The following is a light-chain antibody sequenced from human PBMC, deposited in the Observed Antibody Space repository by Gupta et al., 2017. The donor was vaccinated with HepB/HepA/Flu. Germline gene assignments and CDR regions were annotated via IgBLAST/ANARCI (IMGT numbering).Light chain of an antibody. CDR3: QQLNYYPRT. V-gene: IGKV1-9*01. CDR2: DAS. J-gene: IGKJ1*01. CDR1: QGIATY. Sequence: DVQLTQSPSFLSASVGDRVTVTCRASQGIATYLAWYQQKPGKAPKLLIYDASTLQSGVPSRFSGGGSGTEFTLTFNSLQPEDFATYFCQQLNYYPRTFGQGTKVEIK.